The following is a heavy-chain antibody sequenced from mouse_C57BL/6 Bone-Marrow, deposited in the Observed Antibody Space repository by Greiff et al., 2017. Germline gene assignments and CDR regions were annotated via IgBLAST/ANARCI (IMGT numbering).Heavy chain of an antibody. V-gene: IGHV1-19*01. CDR3: ARPKIYDGYYETFAY. CDR1: GYTFTDYY. CDR2: INPYNGGT. D-gene: IGHD2-3*01. Sequence: EVQLQQSGPVLVKPGASVKMSCKASGYTFTDYYMNWVKQSHGKSLEWIGVINPYNGGTSYNQKFKGKATLTVDKSSSTAYMELNSLTSGDSAVYYCARPKIYDGYYETFAYWGQGTLVTVSA. J-gene: IGHJ3*01.